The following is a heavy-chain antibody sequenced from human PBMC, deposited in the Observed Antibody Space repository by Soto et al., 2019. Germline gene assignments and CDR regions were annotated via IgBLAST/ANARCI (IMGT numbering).Heavy chain of an antibody. D-gene: IGHD3-22*01. J-gene: IGHJ5*02. CDR2: FDPEDGET. CDR1: GYTLTELS. CDR3: ATGWYDSSGYYAFDP. V-gene: IGHV1-24*01. Sequence: ASVKVSCKVSGYTLTELSMHWVRQAPGKGLEWMGGFDPEDGETIYAQKFQGRVTMTEDTSTDTAYMELSSLRSEDTAVYYCATGWYDSSGYYAFDPWGQGTLVTVSS.